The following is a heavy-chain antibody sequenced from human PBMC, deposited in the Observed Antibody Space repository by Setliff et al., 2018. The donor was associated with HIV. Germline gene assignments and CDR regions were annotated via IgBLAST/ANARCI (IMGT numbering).Heavy chain of an antibody. CDR1: GGSISTTSYV. CDR3: ARDHGVATVVLDYYSGMDV. V-gene: IGHV4-61*09. CDR2: AYPTWST. D-gene: IGHD2-8*02. Sequence: SETLSLTGTVSGGSISTTSYVWTWIRQPAGKGLEWIGHAYPTWSTNYNNSLQRRVAISVDTSKNQFTLQFSSVTAADTAMYFCARDHGVATVVLDYYSGMDVWGPGTTVTVSS. J-gene: IGHJ6*02.